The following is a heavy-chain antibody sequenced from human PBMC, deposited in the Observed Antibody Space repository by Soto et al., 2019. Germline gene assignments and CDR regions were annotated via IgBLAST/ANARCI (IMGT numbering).Heavy chain of an antibody. V-gene: IGHV3-21*01. CDR2: ISSSSSYI. CDR1: GFTFSSYS. J-gene: IGHJ6*02. D-gene: IGHD2-2*01. Sequence: PGGSLRLSCEVSGFTFSSYSMNWVRQAPGKGLEWVSSISSSSSYIYYADSVKGRFTISRDNAKNSLYLQMNSLRAEDTAVYYCARDWELVPAAISGVGYYYYYGMDVWGQGTTVTVSS. CDR3: ARDWELVPAAISGVGYYYYYGMDV.